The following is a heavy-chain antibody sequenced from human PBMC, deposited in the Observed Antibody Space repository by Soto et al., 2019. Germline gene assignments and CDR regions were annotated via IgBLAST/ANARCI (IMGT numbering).Heavy chain of an antibody. CDR2: ISGSGGST. CDR3: AKDLPNYDILTGRSGDSY. Sequence: LRLSCAASGFTFSSYAMSWVRQAPGKGLEWVSAISGSGGSTYYADSVKGRFTISRDNSKNTLYLQMNSLRAEDTAVYYCAKDLPNYDILTGRSGDSYWGQGTLVTVSS. J-gene: IGHJ4*02. D-gene: IGHD3-9*01. V-gene: IGHV3-23*01. CDR1: GFTFSSYA.